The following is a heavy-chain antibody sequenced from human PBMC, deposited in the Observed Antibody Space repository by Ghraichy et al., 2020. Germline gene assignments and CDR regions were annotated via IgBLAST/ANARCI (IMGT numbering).Heavy chain of an antibody. CDR3: AKGPSGWVYDAFDM. CDR1: GFTFSSYA. CDR2: ISGSGGST. J-gene: IGHJ3*02. D-gene: IGHD6-19*01. Sequence: GGSLRLSCAASGFTFSSYAMSWVRQAPGKGLEWVSVISGSGGSTYYADSVKGRFTIARDNSKNTLYLQMNSLRAEDMAVYYCAKGPSGWVYDAFDMWGQGTMVTVSS. V-gene: IGHV3-23*01.